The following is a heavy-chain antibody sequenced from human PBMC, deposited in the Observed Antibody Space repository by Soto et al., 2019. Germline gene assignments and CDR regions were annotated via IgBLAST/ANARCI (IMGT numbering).Heavy chain of an antibody. CDR2: ISSTSSTI. CDR3: ATYYGSGSYFPDHYYYGMDV. J-gene: IGHJ6*02. Sequence: EVQVVESGGGLVQPGGSLRISCAASGFTFSIYSMNWVRQAPGKGLEWISYISSTSSTIYYADSVKGRFTISRDNAKNSLYLQINSLRAEDTAVYYCATYYGSGSYFPDHYYYGMDVWGQGTTVTVSS. CDR1: GFTFSIYS. V-gene: IGHV3-48*01. D-gene: IGHD3-10*01.